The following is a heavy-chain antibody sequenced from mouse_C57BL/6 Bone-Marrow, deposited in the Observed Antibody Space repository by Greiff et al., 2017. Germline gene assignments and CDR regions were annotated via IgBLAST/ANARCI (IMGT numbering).Heavy chain of an antibody. D-gene: IGHD1-1*01. Sequence: VHLVESGPGLVAPSQSLSITCTVSGFSLTSYGVHWVRQPPGKGLEWLVVIWSDGSTTYNSALKSRLSISKDNSKSQVFLKMNSRQTDDTAMYYCARHEGGYYGSSYAMDYWGQGTSVTVAS. CDR3: ARHEGGYYGSSYAMDY. V-gene: IGHV2-6-1*01. CDR1: GFSLTSYG. J-gene: IGHJ4*01. CDR2: IWSDGST.